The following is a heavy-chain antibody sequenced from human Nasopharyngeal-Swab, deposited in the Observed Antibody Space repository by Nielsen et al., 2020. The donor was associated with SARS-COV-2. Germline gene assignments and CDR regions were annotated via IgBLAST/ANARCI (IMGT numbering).Heavy chain of an antibody. CDR3: ARSRIAAAGTPFDY. CDR1: GFSHSTSGMC. Sequence: SGPTLAKPTQTLTLTCTFSGFSHSTSGMCVSWIRQPPGKALEWLALIDWDDDKYYSTSLKTRLTISKDTSKNQVVLTMTNMDPVDTATYYCARSRIAAAGTPFDYWGQGTLVTVSS. J-gene: IGHJ4*02. D-gene: IGHD6-13*01. V-gene: IGHV2-70*01. CDR2: IDWDDDK.